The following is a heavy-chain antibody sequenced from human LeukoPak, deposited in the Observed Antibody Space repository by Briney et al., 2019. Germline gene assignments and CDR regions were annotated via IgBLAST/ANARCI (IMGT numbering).Heavy chain of an antibody. J-gene: IGHJ4*02. CDR2: ISAYNGNT. CDR1: GYTFTSYG. CDR3: ARPLYYDSTGYHQYYFDH. V-gene: IGHV1-18*01. Sequence: ASVKVSCKAFGYTFTSYGISWVRQAPGQGLEWMGWISAYNGNTNYAQNLQGRVTMTTETSTSTAYMDLRSLRSDDTAVYYCARPLYYDSTGYHQYYFDHWGQGTLVTVSP. D-gene: IGHD3-22*01.